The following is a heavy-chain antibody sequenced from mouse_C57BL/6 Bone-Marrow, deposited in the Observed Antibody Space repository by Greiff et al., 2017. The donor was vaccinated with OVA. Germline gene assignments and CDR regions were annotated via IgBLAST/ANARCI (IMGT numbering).Heavy chain of an antibody. CDR3: ARCITTVERGYY. Sequence: EVQLQQSGPVLVKPGASVKMSCKASGYTFTDYYMNWVKQSHGKSLEWIGVINPYNGGTSYNQKFKGKATLTVDKSSSTAYMELNSLTSEDSAVYYCARCITTVERGYYWGQGTTLTVSS. CDR1: GYTFTDYY. CDR2: INPYNGGT. V-gene: IGHV1-19*01. D-gene: IGHD1-1*01. J-gene: IGHJ2*01.